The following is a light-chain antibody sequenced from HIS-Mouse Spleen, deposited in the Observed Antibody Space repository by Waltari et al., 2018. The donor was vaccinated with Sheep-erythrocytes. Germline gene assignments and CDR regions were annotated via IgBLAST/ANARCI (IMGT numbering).Light chain of an antibody. J-gene: IGLJ3*02. Sequence: QSALTQPPSASGSPGLSVTISCTGTSSDVGGYNSVAWYQQHPGKAPKLMIYEVSKRPSGVPDRFSGSKSGNTASLTVSGLQAEDEADYYCSSYAGSNNWVFGGGTKLTVL. CDR1: SSDVGGYNS. CDR2: EVS. CDR3: SSYAGSNNWV. V-gene: IGLV2-8*01.